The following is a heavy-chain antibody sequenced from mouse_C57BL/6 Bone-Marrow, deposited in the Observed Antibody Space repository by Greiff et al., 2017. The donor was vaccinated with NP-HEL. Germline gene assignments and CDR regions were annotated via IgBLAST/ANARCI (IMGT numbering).Heavy chain of an antibody. Sequence: EVHLVESGGGLVQPKGSLKLSCAASGFSFNTYAMNWVRQAPGKGLEWVARIRSKSNNYATYYADSVKDRFTISRDDSESMLYLQMNNLKTEDTAMYYCVRQGSQGAMDYWGQGTSVTVSS. CDR2: IRSKSNNYAT. V-gene: IGHV10-1*01. J-gene: IGHJ4*01. D-gene: IGHD1-1*01. CDR3: VRQGSQGAMDY. CDR1: GFSFNTYA.